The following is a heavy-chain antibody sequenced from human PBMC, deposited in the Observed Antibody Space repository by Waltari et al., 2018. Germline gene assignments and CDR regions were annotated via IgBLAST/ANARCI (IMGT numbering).Heavy chain of an antibody. CDR1: GFTVSSNY. CDR3: AREGAEQWVVEDYGMDV. CDR2: IYIGCST. V-gene: IGHV3-53*01. D-gene: IGHD6-19*01. J-gene: IGHJ6*02. Sequence: EVQLVESGGGLIQPGGSLRLSCAASGFTVSSNYMSWVRQAPGKGLEWVSVIYIGCSTYYADSVRGRFTVSRDNAKNTLYLQMDTLRAEDTAVYYCAREGAEQWVVEDYGMDVWGQGTTVTVSS.